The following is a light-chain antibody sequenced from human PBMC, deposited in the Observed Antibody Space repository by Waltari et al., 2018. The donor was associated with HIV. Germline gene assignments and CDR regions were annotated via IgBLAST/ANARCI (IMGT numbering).Light chain of an antibody. V-gene: IGLV3-1*01. Sequence: SYEVTQPPSVSVSPGQTASITCSGDQLGDKYACWYQQKPGQSPVLVIYQDKKRPSGIPERFSGSNSGNTATLTISGTQAMDEADYYCQAWDSSTWVFGGGTKLTVL. CDR1: QLGDKY. J-gene: IGLJ3*02. CDR2: QDK. CDR3: QAWDSSTWV.